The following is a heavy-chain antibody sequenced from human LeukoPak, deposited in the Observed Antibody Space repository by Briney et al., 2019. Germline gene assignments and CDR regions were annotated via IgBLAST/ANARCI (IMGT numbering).Heavy chain of an antibody. J-gene: IGHJ4*02. Sequence: PGWALPLSCAASRFTFSDYYMSWLRQAPGKGLEWVSYISSTSSTIYYADSVKGRFTLSRDNAKNSLYLQMNSLRAEDTAVYYCARAIGGNSDYWGQGTLVTVSS. D-gene: IGHD4-23*01. CDR3: ARAIGGNSDY. CDR1: RFTFSDYY. V-gene: IGHV3-11*01. CDR2: ISSTSSTI.